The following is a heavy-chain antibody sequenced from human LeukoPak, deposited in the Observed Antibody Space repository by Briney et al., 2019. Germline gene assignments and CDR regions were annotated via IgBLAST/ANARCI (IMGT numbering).Heavy chain of an antibody. V-gene: IGHV1-2*02. Sequence: ASVKVYCKASGYTFTGYYMHWVRQAHGQGLELMGWINPNSGGTNYAQKFQGRVTMTRDTSISTAYMELSRLRSDDTAVYYCARADYDFWSGYWPVDWGQGTLVTVSS. CDR3: ARADYDFWSGYWPVD. J-gene: IGHJ4*02. CDR1: GYTFTGYY. CDR2: INPNSGGT. D-gene: IGHD3-3*01.